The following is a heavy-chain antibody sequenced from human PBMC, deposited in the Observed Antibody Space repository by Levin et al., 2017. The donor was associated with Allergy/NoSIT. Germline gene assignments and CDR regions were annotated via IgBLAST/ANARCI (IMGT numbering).Heavy chain of an antibody. J-gene: IGHJ4*02. CDR2: ITLDVTDT. Sequence: SLLLSFSSSFFPFLLSSLHWVRQAPGKGLVWVSRITLDVTDTYYADSVKGRFTLSRDHAENTLFLQMNSLRAEDTAIYYCARGGCSSTSCLDYWGQGILVTVSS. V-gene: IGHV3-74*01. D-gene: IGHD2-2*01. CDR1: FFPFLLSS. CDR3: ARGGCSSTSCLDY.